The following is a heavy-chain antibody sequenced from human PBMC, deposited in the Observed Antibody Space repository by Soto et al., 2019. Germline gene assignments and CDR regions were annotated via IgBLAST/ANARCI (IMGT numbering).Heavy chain of an antibody. CDR3: ARTVTQWYFDL. V-gene: IGHV3-21*01. Sequence: GGSLRLSCAASGFTFSSYSMNWVRQAPGKGLEWVSSISSSSSYIYYADSVKGRFTISRDNAKNSLYLQMNSLRAEDTAVYYCARTVTQWYFDLWGRGTLVPVSS. CDR1: GFTFSSYS. CDR2: ISSSSSYI. D-gene: IGHD4-4*01. J-gene: IGHJ2*01.